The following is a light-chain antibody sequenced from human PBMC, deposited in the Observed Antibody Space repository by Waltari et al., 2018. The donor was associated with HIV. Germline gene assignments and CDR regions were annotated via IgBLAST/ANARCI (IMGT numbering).Light chain of an antibody. CDR2: GAS. J-gene: IGKJ1*01. V-gene: IGKV3-15*01. CDR1: KSVRSN. Sequence: EIVMTQSPVTLSVSPGERATLSCRASKSVRSNLARNQQRPGQAPRLLIYGASTRASGIPARFSGSESGTEFNLTISSLQFEDFAVYYCQKYNNWVWKFGQGTKVEMK. CDR3: QKYNNWVWK.